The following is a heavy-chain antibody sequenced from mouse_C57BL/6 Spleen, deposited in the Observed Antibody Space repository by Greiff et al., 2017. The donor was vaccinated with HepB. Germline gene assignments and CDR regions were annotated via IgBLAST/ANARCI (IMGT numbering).Heavy chain of an antibody. CDR1: GFSLTSYG. CDR2: IWSGGST. J-gene: IGHJ4*01. D-gene: IGHD1-1*01. V-gene: IGHV2-2*01. CDR3: ARGGVITTVVATNYYAMDY. Sequence: VKLQESGPGLVQPSQSLSITCTVSGFSLTSYGVHWVRQSPGKGLEWLGVIWSGGSTDYNAAFISRLSISKDNSKSQVFFKMNSLQADDTAIYYCARGGVITTVVATNYYAMDYWGQGPSVTVSS.